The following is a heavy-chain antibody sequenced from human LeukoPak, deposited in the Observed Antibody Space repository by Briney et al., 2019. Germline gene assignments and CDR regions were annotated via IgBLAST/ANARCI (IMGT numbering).Heavy chain of an antibody. CDR3: ARWGDGKKFDY. J-gene: IGHJ4*02. CDR2: ISYDGSNK. Sequence: PGGSLRLSCAASGFTFSSYGMHWVRQAPGKGLEWVAVISYDGSNKYYADSVKGRFTISRDNSKNMLFLQMNSLTVEDTAVYYCARWGDGKKFDYWGQGTLLTVSS. V-gene: IGHV3-30*03. D-gene: IGHD3-16*01. CDR1: GFTFSSYG.